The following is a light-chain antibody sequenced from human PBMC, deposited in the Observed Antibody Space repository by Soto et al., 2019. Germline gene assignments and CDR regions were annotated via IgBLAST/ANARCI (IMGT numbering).Light chain of an antibody. CDR2: AAS. CDR1: QSISGY. Sequence: DIPMTQSPSSLSASVGDRVTITCRASQSISGYLNWYQQKPGKAPKVLIYAASSLQSGVPSRFSGSGSGTDFTLTISSLQPEDFATYYCQQSYSTPFTFGPGTKVDIK. CDR3: QQSYSTPFT. J-gene: IGKJ3*01. V-gene: IGKV1-39*01.